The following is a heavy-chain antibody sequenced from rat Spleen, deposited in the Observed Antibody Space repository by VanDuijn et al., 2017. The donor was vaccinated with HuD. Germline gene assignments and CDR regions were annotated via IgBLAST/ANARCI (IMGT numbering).Heavy chain of an antibody. Sequence: EVQLVESGGGLVQPGRSLKLSCAASGFTFSDYNMAWVRQAPKKGLEWVATISYEGNITYYVDSVKGRFTISRDNAKSTLYLQMNSLRSEDTATYYCAKEEFGVTFGNWGQGVMVTVSS. CDR1: GFTFSDYN. V-gene: IGHV5-22*01. D-gene: IGHD4-3*01. CDR3: AKEEFGVTFGN. CDR2: ISYEGNIT. J-gene: IGHJ2*01.